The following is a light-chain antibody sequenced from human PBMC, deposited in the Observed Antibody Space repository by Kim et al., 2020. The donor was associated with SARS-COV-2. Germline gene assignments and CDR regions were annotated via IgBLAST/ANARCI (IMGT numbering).Light chain of an antibody. J-gene: IGKJ2*01. Sequence: EVVMTQSPVTLSVSPGETATLSCKASQRISGNLAWYQQRPGQTPRLLIYGATSRATGVPVRFSGSQSATEFNLTISSLQSEDFAVYYCQQYNNWPPVAFGQGTKLEI. CDR2: GAT. CDR1: QRISGN. CDR3: QQYNNWPPVA. V-gene: IGKV3-15*01.